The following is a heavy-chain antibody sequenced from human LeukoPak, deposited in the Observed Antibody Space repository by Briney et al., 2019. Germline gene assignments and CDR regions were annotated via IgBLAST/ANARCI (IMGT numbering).Heavy chain of an antibody. CDR1: GYTFTGYY. D-gene: IGHD3-10*01. CDR2: INPNSGGT. CDR3: ARSYYYGSGSLDY. Sequence: GASVKVSCKASGYTFTGYYMHWVRQAPGQGLKWMGWINPNSGGTNYAQKFQGWVTMTRDTSISTAYMELSRLRSDDTAVYYCARSYYYGSGSLDYWGQGTLVTVSS. J-gene: IGHJ4*02. V-gene: IGHV1-2*04.